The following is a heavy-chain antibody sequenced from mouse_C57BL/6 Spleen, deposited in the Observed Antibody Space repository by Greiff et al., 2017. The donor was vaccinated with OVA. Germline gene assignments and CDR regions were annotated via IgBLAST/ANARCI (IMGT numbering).Heavy chain of an antibody. Sequence: QVQLQQSGAELVKPGASVKISCKASGYAFSRYWMNWVKQRPGKGLEWIGQIYPGDGDTNYNGKFKGKATLTADKSSSTAYMQLSSLTSEDSAVYFCARGRGNPYAMDYWGQGTSVTVSS. CDR2: IYPGDGDT. CDR3: ARGRGNPYAMDY. CDR1: GYAFSRYW. D-gene: IGHD2-1*01. V-gene: IGHV1-80*01. J-gene: IGHJ4*01.